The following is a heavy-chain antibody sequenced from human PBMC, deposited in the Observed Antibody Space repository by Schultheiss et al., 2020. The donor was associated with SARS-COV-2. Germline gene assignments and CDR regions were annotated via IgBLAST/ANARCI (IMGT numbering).Heavy chain of an antibody. CDR1: GGSISRYC. Sequence: SETLSLTCTVSGGSISRYCWSWIRQPPGKGLEWIGYIYYSGSTYYNPSLKSRVTISVDTSKNQFSLKLSSVTAADTAVYYCARGNLGLLWFGTSVYGMDVWGQGTTVTVSS. D-gene: IGHD3-10*01. CDR2: IYYSGST. V-gene: IGHV4-59*12. J-gene: IGHJ6*02. CDR3: ARGNLGLLWFGTSVYGMDV.